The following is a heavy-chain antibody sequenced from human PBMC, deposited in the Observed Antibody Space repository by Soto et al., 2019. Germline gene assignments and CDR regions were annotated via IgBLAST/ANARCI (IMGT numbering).Heavy chain of an antibody. CDR1: GGSFSGYY. J-gene: IGHJ6*03. D-gene: IGHD1-20*01. Sequence: QVQLQQWGAGLLKPSETLSLTCAVYGGSFSGYYWSWIRQPPGKGLEWIGEINHSGSTNYNPSLKSRVTISVDTSKNQFSLKLSSVTAADTAVYYCARGHRYLRPYYYHYYYMDVWGKGTTVTVSS. CDR2: INHSGST. V-gene: IGHV4-34*01. CDR3: ARGHRYLRPYYYHYYYMDV.